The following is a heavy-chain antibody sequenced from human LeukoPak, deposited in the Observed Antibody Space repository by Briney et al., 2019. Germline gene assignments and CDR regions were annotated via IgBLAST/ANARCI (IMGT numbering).Heavy chain of an antibody. CDR1: GFTFSNAW. J-gene: IGHJ3*02. Sequence: GGSPRLSCAASGFTFSNAWMSWVRQAPGKGLEWVGRIKSKTDGGTTDYAAPVKGRFTISRDDSKNTLYLQMNSLKTEDTAVYYCTTDLPVAGTRAFDIWGQGTMVTVSS. CDR2: IKSKTDGGTT. D-gene: IGHD6-19*01. V-gene: IGHV3-15*01. CDR3: TTDLPVAGTRAFDI.